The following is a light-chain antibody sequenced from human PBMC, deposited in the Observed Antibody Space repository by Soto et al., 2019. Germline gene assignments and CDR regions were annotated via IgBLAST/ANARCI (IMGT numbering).Light chain of an antibody. V-gene: IGLV2-23*02. CDR3: CSHAGSITPVV. Sequence: QSALTEAASVSGSPGQSITISCTGTSSDVGSYNLVSWYQQQPGKAPKLIIYEVSRRPSGASNRFSGSRSGNTASLTISGLQAEDEADYYCCSHAGSITPVVFGGGTKVTVL. J-gene: IGLJ2*01. CDR2: EVS. CDR1: SSDVGSYNL.